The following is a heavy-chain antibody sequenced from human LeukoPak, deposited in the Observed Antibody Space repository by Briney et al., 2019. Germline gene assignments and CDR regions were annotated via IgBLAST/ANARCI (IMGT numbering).Heavy chain of an antibody. V-gene: IGHV1-2*06. CDR1: GYTFTGYY. CDR3: ATYYDILTGYSPLDY. Sequence: ASVKVSCKASGYTFTGYYMHWVRQAPGQGLEWMGRINPNSGGTNYAQKFQGRVTMTRDTSISTAYMELSRLRSDDTAVYYCATYYDILTGYSPLDYWGQGTLVTVPS. CDR2: INPNSGGT. J-gene: IGHJ4*02. D-gene: IGHD3-9*01.